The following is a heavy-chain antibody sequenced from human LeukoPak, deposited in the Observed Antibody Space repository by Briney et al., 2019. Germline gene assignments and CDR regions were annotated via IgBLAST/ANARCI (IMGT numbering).Heavy chain of an antibody. D-gene: IGHD5-12*01. J-gene: IGHJ6*03. Sequence: PGGSLRLSCAASGFTFSSYWMSWVRQAPRKGLEWVANIKQDGSEKYYVDSVKGRFTISRDNAKNSLYLQMNSLRAEDTAVYYCAREGWIKGYYYYMDVWGKGTTVTVSS. V-gene: IGHV3-7*01. CDR1: GFTFSSYW. CDR2: IKQDGSEK. CDR3: AREGWIKGYYYYMDV.